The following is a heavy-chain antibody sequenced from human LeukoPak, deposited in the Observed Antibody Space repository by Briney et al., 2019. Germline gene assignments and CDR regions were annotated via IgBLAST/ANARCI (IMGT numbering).Heavy chain of an antibody. Sequence: PGGSLRLSCAASGFTFSNYWMHWVRQAPGKGLVWVSLINSDGSSTNYADSVKGRFTIYRDNAKNTLYLQMNSLRAEDTAVYYCARDYGDAFDVWRQGTMVTVSS. D-gene: IGHD4-17*01. J-gene: IGHJ3*01. V-gene: IGHV3-74*01. CDR1: GFTFSNYW. CDR3: ARDYGDAFDV. CDR2: INSDGSST.